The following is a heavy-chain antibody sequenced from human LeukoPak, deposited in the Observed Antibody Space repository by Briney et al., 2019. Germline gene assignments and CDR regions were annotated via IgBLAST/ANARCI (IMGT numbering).Heavy chain of an antibody. D-gene: IGHD3-22*01. CDR2: IYYSGST. V-gene: IGHV4-59*08. J-gene: IGHJ4*02. CDR1: GASISSYY. Sequence: SETLSLACTVSGASISSYYCSWIRQPPGKGLEWIGYIYYSGSTNYNPSLKSRVTISVDTSKNQFSLKLSSVTAADTAVYYCARLRPGYYDSSGYYFDYWGQGTLVTVSS. CDR3: ARLRPGYYDSSGYYFDY.